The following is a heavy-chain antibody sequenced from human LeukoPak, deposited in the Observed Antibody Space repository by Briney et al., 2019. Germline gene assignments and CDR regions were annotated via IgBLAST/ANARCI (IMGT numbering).Heavy chain of an antibody. V-gene: IGHV3-23*01. CDR1: GFAFNSYV. D-gene: IGHD2-2*01. CDR2: SSGNGDS. CDR3: AHGSMYQLDY. Sequence: PGGSLRLSCAASGFAFNSYVISWVRQAPGKGLEWVSSSSGNGDSYYADSVKGRFTISRDTSKNTLYLQMNSLRAEDTAVYYCAHGSMYQLDYWGQGTLVTVSS. J-gene: IGHJ4*02.